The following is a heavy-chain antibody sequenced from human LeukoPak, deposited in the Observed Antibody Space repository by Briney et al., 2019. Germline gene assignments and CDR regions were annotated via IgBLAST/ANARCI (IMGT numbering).Heavy chain of an antibody. CDR2: TYYKSKWYN. J-gene: IGHJ4*02. CDR1: GDSVSINSAA. D-gene: IGHD2-2*01. Sequence: SGPGLVKPSQTLSLTCAISGDSVSINSAAWNWIRQSPSRGLEWLGRTYYKSKWYNDYAVSVKSRITINPDTSKNQFSLQLNSVTPEDTAVYYCARSNPRYCSSTSCLRGAFDYWGQGTLVTVSS. V-gene: IGHV6-1*01. CDR3: ARSNPRYCSSTSCLRGAFDY.